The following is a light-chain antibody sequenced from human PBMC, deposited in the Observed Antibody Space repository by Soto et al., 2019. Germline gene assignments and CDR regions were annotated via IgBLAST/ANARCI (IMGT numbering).Light chain of an antibody. Sequence: QSVLTQPPSVSGAPGQRVTISCTGSSSNIGAGYDVHWYQQLPGTAPKLLIYGNSNRPSGVPDRFSGSKSGTSASLAITGVQAEDEAHYYCQSYDSSLSGSVFGGGTKLTVL. J-gene: IGLJ2*01. CDR1: SSNIGAGYD. V-gene: IGLV1-40*01. CDR3: QSYDSSLSGSV. CDR2: GNS.